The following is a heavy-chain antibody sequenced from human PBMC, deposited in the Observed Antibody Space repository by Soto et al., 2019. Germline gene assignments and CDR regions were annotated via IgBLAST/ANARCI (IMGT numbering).Heavy chain of an antibody. CDR3: ARHGLRLAATAPYYFHY. CDR1: GGSIFGYY. CDR2: MYYSGST. D-gene: IGHD2-15*01. V-gene: IGHV4-59*08. J-gene: IGHJ4*02. Sequence: QVQLQESGPGLVKPSETLSLTCSVSGGSIFGYYWSWVRQPPGKGLEWLGYMYYSGSTNYNPSLKSRVTMSVDMSKNQFSLKLSSVTAADTAVYYCARHGLRLAATAPYYFHYWGQGTLVTVSS.